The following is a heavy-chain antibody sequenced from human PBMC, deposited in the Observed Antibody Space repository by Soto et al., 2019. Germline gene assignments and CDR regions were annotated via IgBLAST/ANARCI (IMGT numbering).Heavy chain of an antibody. V-gene: IGHV1-69*01. CDR2: IIPVFGTT. J-gene: IGHJ4*02. CDR1: GGLFSSFA. CDR3: ARVGGPYVWFNEF. Sequence: QVQLVQSGPEVKKPGSSVKVSCKDSGGLFSSFAISWVRQAPGQGLEWVGGIIPVFGTTNYAEKFQDRVTITADESTNTAYMELSSLTSGDTAMYYCARVGGPYVWFNEFWGQGTLVTVSS. D-gene: IGHD3-16*01.